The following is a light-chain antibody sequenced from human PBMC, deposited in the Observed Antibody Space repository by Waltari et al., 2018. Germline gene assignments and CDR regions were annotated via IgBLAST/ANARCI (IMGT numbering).Light chain of an antibody. CDR3: NSYTGSAVYV. Sequence: QSALTQPASVSGSPGQSITVSCTGTSSDVGAYNYVSWYQNHAGKAPKLIISEVTRRPSGVSDRFSGAKSGNTAYLTISGLQAEDEADYYCNSYTGSAVYVFGTGTTVTVL. V-gene: IGLV2-14*01. CDR1: SSDVGAYNY. CDR2: EVT. J-gene: IGLJ1*01.